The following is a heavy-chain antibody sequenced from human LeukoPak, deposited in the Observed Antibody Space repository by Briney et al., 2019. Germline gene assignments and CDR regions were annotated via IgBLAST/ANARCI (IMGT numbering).Heavy chain of an antibody. CDR2: ISGSGGST. V-gene: IGHV3-23*01. CDR1: RFTFSTYA. J-gene: IGHJ4*02. CDR3: AKDPDCTSGVCYTFFDY. Sequence: PGGSLRLSCAASRFTFSTYAMSWVRQAPGKGLEWVSAISGSGGSTYYADSVKGRFTISRDNSKTTLFLHMNGLRAEDTAVYYCAKDPDCTSGVCYTFFDYWGQGTLVTVSS. D-gene: IGHD2-8*01.